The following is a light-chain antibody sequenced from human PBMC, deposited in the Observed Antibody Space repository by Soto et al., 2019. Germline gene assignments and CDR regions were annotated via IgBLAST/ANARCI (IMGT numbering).Light chain of an antibody. J-gene: IGKJ1*01. V-gene: IGKV3-20*01. CDR1: QSVSSSY. Sequence: EIVLTQSPGTLSLSPGERATLSCRASQSVSSSYLAWYQQKPGQAPRLLIYDASSRATGIPDRFSGSGSGTDFTLTISRLEPEDFAVYYCQQYGSWTFGQGTKVDI. CDR3: QQYGSWT. CDR2: DAS.